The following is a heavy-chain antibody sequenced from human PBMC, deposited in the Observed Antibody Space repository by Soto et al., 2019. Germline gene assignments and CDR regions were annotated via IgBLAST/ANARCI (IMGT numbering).Heavy chain of an antibody. J-gene: IGHJ3*02. CDR3: AKSDITMIVVVTTGGAFDI. CDR1: GFTFSSYA. V-gene: IGHV3-23*01. Sequence: GGSLRLSCAASGFTFSSYAMSRVRQAPGKGLEWVSAISGSGGSTYYADSVKGRFTISRDNSKNTLYLQMNSLRAEDTAVYYCAKSDITMIVVVTTGGAFDIWGQGTMVTVSS. CDR2: ISGSGGST. D-gene: IGHD3-22*01.